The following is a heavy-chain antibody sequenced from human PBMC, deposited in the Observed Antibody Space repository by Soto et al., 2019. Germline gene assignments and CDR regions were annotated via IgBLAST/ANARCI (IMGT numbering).Heavy chain of an antibody. CDR2: TYYRSKWYN. J-gene: IGHJ4*02. CDR3: ARTDEHIVVVIATAPFDY. Sequence: QVQLQQSGPGLVKPSQTLSLTCAISGDSVSSNSAAWNWIRQSPSRGLEWLGRTYYRSKWYNDYEVSVKSRRTINPATSKNQFSLQLNSVTPEDTAVYYCARTDEHIVVVIATAPFDYWGQGTLVTVSS. CDR1: GDSVSSNSAA. D-gene: IGHD2-21*01. V-gene: IGHV6-1*01.